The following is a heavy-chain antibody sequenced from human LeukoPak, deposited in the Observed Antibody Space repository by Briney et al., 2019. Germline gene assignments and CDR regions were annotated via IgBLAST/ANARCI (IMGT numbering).Heavy chain of an antibody. CDR1: GYTFTSYA. Sequence: ASVKVSCKASGYTFTSYAMHWVRQAPGQRLEWMGWINAGNGNTKYSQKFQGRVTITRDTSASTAYMELSSLRSEDTAVYYCARDYYSSTSCYTVMDYWGQGTLVTVSS. CDR3: ARDYYSSTSCYTVMDY. V-gene: IGHV1-3*01. D-gene: IGHD2-2*02. CDR2: INAGNGNT. J-gene: IGHJ4*02.